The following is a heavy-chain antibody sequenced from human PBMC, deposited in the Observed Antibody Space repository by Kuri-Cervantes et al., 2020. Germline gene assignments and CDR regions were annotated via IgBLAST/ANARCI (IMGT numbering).Heavy chain of an antibody. CDR1: GFTFSSYS. CDR2: ISSSSSYI. V-gene: IGHV3-21*01. Sequence: GGSLRLSCAASGFTFSSYSMNWVRQAPGKGLEWVSSISSSSSYIYYADSVKGRFTISRDNAKNSLYLQMNSLRAEDTAVYYCARDGIVGATGTYYYYGMDVWGQGTTVTVSS. CDR3: ARDGIVGATGTYYYYGMDV. D-gene: IGHD1-26*01. J-gene: IGHJ6*02.